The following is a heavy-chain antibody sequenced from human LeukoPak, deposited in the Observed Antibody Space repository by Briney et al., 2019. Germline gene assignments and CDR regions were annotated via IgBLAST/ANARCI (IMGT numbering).Heavy chain of an antibody. CDR3: ARSRQDFTNWFDP. J-gene: IGHJ5*02. CDR2: INPSGGST. CDR1: GYTFTSYY. D-gene: IGHD2/OR15-2a*01. V-gene: IGHV1-46*01. Sequence: VASVKVSCKASGYTFTSYYVHWVRQAPGQGLEWMGIINPSGGSTTYAQKFQGRVTMTRDTSTNTVYMELSSLRSEDTAVYYCARSRQDFTNWFDPWGQGTLVTVSS.